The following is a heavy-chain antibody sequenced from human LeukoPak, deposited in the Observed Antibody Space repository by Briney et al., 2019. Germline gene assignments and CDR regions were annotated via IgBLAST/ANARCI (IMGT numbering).Heavy chain of an antibody. CDR1: GFTFDDYD. CDR2: INWNGGST. D-gene: IGHD1-26*01. Sequence: GGSLRLSCAASGFTFDDYDMSWVGQAPGKGLEWVSGINWNGGSTGYADSVKGRFTISRDNAKNSLYLQMNSLRAEDTALYYCASGGIYYGAAFDFWGQGSLVTVSA. J-gene: IGHJ4*02. CDR3: ASGGIYYGAAFDF. V-gene: IGHV3-20*04.